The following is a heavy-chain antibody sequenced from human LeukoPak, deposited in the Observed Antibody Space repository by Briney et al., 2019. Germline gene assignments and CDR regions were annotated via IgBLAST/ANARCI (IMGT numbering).Heavy chain of an antibody. D-gene: IGHD2-2*01. CDR2: INSDGSST. CDR3: ARGGYRSSTSCYPGYNWFDP. CDR1: GFTFSSYW. V-gene: IGHV3-74*01. J-gene: IGHJ5*02. Sequence: GGSLRLSCAASGFTFSSYWMHWVRQAPGKGLVWVSRINSDGSSTSYADSVKGRFTISRDNAKNTLYLQMNSLRAEDTAVYYCARGGYRSSTSCYPGYNWFDPWGQGTLVTVSS.